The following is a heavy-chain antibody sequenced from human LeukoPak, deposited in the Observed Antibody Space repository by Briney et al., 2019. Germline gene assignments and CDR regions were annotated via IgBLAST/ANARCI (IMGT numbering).Heavy chain of an antibody. CDR3: ARGGSYVHY. CDR1: GFTFSSYA. CDR2: ISGSGGST. V-gene: IGHV3-23*01. D-gene: IGHD1-26*01. Sequence: GGSLRLSCAASGFTFSSYAMSWVRQAPGKGLEWVSDISGSGGSTYYADSVKGRFTISRDNAKNSLYLQMNSLRADDTAVYYCARGGSYVHYWGQGTLVTVSS. J-gene: IGHJ4*02.